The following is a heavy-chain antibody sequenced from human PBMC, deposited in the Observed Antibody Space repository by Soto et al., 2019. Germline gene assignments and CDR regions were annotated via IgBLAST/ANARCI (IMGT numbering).Heavy chain of an antibody. D-gene: IGHD4-4*01. CDR2: INHSGST. CDR3: ARGLSQYSNYTAAKYNWFDP. CDR1: GGSFSGYY. J-gene: IGHJ5*02. V-gene: IGHV4-34*01. Sequence: CLTCAVYGGSFSGYYWSWIRQPPGKGLEWIGEINHSGSTNYNPSLKSRVTISVDTSKNQFSLKLSSVTAADTAVYYCARGLSQYSNYTAAKYNWFDPWGQGSLVTVSS.